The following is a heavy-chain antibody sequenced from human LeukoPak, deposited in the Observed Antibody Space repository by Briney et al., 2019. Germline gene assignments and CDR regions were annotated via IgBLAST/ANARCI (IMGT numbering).Heavy chain of an antibody. V-gene: IGHV3-30-3*02. CDR2: ISYDGSNK. J-gene: IGHJ4*02. CDR1: GFTFSSYA. D-gene: IGHD7-27*01. CDR3: AKTGGPWD. Sequence: GGSLRLSCAASGFTFSSYAMHWVRQAPGKGLEWVAVISYDGSNKYYADSVKGRFTISRDNSKNTLYLQMNSLRAEDTAVYYCAKTGGPWDWGQGTWSPSPQ.